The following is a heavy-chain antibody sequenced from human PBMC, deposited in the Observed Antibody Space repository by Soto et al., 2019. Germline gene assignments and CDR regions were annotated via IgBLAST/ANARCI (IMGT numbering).Heavy chain of an antibody. Sequence: QVKLVESGGGVCQPGRSLRLSCVGSGFIFSNNGMHWVRQTPGKGLEWVDFMTYDGSDTFYADSVKGRITISRANSKNTHILPMRNLRGEDTAMYDCTIVRAADSALDHLGQGTLSTVS. D-gene: IGHD2-15*01. CDR1: GFIFSNNG. CDR2: MTYDGSDT. CDR3: TIVRAADSALDH. V-gene: IGHV3-30*03. J-gene: IGHJ4*02.